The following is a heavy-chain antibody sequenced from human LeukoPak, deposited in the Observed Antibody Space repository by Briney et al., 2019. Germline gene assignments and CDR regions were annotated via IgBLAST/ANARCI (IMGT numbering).Heavy chain of an antibody. CDR1: GGSISSSSYY. J-gene: IGHJ4*02. V-gene: IGHV4-39*01. CDR3: ARSLGYGDHVDY. D-gene: IGHD4-17*01. CDR2: IYYSGST. Sequence: SETLSLTCTASGGSISSSSYYWGWIRQPPGKGLEWIGSIYYSGSTYYNPSLKSRVTISVDTSKNQFSLKLSSVTAADTALYYCARSLGYGDHVDYWGQGTLVTVSS.